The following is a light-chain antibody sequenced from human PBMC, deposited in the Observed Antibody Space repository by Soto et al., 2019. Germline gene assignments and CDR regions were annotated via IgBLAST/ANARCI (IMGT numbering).Light chain of an antibody. CDR1: SSDVGSYNL. Sequence: QSALTQPASVSGSPGQSITISCTGTSSDVGSYNLVSWYQQHPGKAPKLMIYEVSKRPSGVSNRFSGSKSGNMASLTISGLQAEDEADYYCCSYAGSSTFEVFGGGTKVTVL. J-gene: IGLJ2*01. V-gene: IGLV2-23*02. CDR3: CSYAGSSTFEV. CDR2: EVS.